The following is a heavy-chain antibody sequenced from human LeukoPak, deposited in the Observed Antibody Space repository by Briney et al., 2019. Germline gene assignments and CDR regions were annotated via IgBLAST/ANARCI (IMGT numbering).Heavy chain of an antibody. CDR2: IISKGAGGTT. CDR3: TWITTVQGAIGY. V-gene: IGHV3-15*01. CDR1: GFTFSDAW. Sequence: GGSLRLSCAASGFTFSDAWMSWVRQAPGKGLEWVGRIISKGAGGTTDYAALVNVRFTMSREDSKNKLNLQMNSLRSEDTAVYYCTWITTVQGAIGYWGQGTLVTVSS. J-gene: IGHJ4*02. D-gene: IGHD3-10*01.